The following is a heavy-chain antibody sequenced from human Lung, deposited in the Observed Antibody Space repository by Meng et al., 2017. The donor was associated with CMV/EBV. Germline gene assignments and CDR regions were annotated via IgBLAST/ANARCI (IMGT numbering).Heavy chain of an antibody. D-gene: IGHD2-8*01. CDR2: INSGGTTT. CDR3: ARDVMGWFDP. CDR1: GFSFSSYW. J-gene: IGHJ5*02. Sequence: DGQLVESWGVLVTPGESLRLSCVASGFSFSSYWMHGVRQSPGEGLVWVARINSGGTTTTYADSVKGRFTISRDNAKNTLYLQMNSLRGEDTAVYYCARDVMGWFDPWGQGALVTVSS. V-gene: IGHV3-74*01.